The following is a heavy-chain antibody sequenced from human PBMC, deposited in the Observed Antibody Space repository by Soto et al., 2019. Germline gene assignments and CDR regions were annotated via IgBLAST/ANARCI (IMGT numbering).Heavy chain of an antibody. CDR1: GYTFTSYD. Sequence: QVQLVQSGAEVKKPGASVKVSCKASGYTFTSYDINWVRQATGQGLELMGWMNPNSGNTGYAQKFHGRVTMTRNTSISTAYMELSSLRSEDTAVYYCARRGYSSSWYYYYYYGMDVWGQGTTVTVSS. D-gene: IGHD6-13*01. CDR2: MNPNSGNT. V-gene: IGHV1-8*01. CDR3: ARRGYSSSWYYYYYYGMDV. J-gene: IGHJ6*02.